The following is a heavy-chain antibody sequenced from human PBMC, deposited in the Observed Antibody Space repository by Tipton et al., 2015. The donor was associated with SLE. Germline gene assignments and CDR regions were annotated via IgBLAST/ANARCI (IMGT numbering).Heavy chain of an antibody. CDR3: ARQGVLDTAKVDAFDI. Sequence: LRLSCTVSGGSIGSSSYYWGWIRQPPGKGLEWIGSIYYSGSTYYNPSLKSRVTISVDTSKNQFSLKLSSVTAADTAVYYCARQGVLDTAKVDAFDIWGQGTMVTVSS. CDR2: IYYSGST. V-gene: IGHV4-39*07. CDR1: GGSIGSSSYY. D-gene: IGHD5-18*01. J-gene: IGHJ3*02.